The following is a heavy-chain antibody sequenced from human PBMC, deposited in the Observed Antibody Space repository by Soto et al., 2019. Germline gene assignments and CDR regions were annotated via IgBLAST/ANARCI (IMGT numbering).Heavy chain of an antibody. CDR3: AKEAEEGSRGFNHPLDH. CDR1: GFTFSAYA. J-gene: IGHJ4*02. D-gene: IGHD6-19*01. Sequence: EVQLLESGGGLVQPGGSLRISCAASGFTFSAYAMSWVRQAPGRGLVWVSVMSGGGGRTHYADSVKGRFTVCRDSSKDTLYLQMSSLRVEDTAVYYCAKEAEEGSRGFNHPLDHWGQGTQLTVSS. CDR2: MSGGGGRT. V-gene: IGHV3-23*01.